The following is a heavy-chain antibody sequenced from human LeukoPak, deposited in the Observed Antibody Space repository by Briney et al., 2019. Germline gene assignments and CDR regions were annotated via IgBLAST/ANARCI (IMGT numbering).Heavy chain of an antibody. D-gene: IGHD4-17*01. V-gene: IGHV4-59*01. J-gene: IGHJ4*02. CDR3: ARGIESYGDYGY. CDR1: GGSISGSY. Sequence: SETLSLTCTVSGGSISGSYWSWIRQPPGKGLEWIAYMYNSGSTNYNPSLKSRVTISIDTSKNQFSLKLSSLTAADTAIYFCARGIESYGDYGYWGQGSLVTVSS. CDR2: MYNSGST.